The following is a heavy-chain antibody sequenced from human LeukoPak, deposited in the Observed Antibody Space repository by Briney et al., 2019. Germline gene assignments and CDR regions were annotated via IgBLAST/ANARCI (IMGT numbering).Heavy chain of an antibody. CDR2: IYYSGST. Sequence: SETLSLTCTVSGGSISSSSYYWGWIRQPPGKGLEWIGSIYYSGSTNYNPSLKSRVTISVDTSKNQFSLKLSSVTAADTAVYYCARQGGSYGGNFDYWGQGTLVTVSS. D-gene: IGHD1-26*01. CDR1: GGSISSSSYY. J-gene: IGHJ4*02. CDR3: ARQGGSYGGNFDY. V-gene: IGHV4-39*01.